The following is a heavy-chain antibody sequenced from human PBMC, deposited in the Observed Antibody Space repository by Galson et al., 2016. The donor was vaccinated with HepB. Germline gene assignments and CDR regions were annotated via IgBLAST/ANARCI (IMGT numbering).Heavy chain of an antibody. CDR2: ISRSSSLI. D-gene: IGHD2-15*01. CDR1: GFTFSSDS. Sequence: SLRLSCADSGFTFSSDSMSWVRQAPGKGLEWIASISRSSSLIYYADSVTGRLTISTDNAKRSLYLQMNSLRVEDTAVYYCVREGGYCYGDSCRYFDLWGRGTVVTVSS. J-gene: IGHJ2*01. V-gene: IGHV3-21*01. CDR3: VREGGYCYGDSCRYFDL.